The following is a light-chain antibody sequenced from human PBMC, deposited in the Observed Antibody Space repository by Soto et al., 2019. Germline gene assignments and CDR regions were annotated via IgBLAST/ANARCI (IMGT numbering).Light chain of an antibody. CDR1: QSLTMW. J-gene: IGKJ1*01. Sequence: DIHMTQSPSTLSASVGDRVTITCRASQSLTMWLALYQQKPGQAPNLLIYKRSSLESGFPSRFCGSGSGTEFALTISCLQADDVATYYGQHWTDYAWTVGQGTKVEVK. V-gene: IGKV1-5*03. CDR2: KRS. CDR3: QHWTDYAWT.